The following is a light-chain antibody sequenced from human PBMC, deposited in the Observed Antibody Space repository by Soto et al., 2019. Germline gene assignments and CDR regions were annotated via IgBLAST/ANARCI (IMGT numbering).Light chain of an antibody. CDR2: ATS. CDR1: QNISRY. CDR3: QQSYNTPRLT. Sequence: DIQLTQSPSSLSASVGDRVTVTCRASQNISRYLNWYQQIPGKAPKLLIYATSSLQSGVPSRFRGSGGGAEFTLTISSLQPEDFAVYYCQQSYNTPRLTVGGGTKLDIK. V-gene: IGKV1-39*01. J-gene: IGKJ4*01.